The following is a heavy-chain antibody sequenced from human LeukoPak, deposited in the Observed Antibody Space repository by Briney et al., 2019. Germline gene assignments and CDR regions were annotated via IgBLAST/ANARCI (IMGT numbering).Heavy chain of an antibody. CDR3: ARRGGSYSRRAGRYFDL. D-gene: IGHD1-26*01. CDR2: IYYSGST. Sequence: SETLSLTCTVSGGSISSYYWNWIRQPPGKGLQWIGHIYYSGSTNYNPSRKSRVTISVDTSKNQFSLKLSSVTAADTAIYYCARRGGSYSRRAGRYFDLWGRGTLVTVSS. J-gene: IGHJ2*01. CDR1: GGSISSYY. V-gene: IGHV4-59*12.